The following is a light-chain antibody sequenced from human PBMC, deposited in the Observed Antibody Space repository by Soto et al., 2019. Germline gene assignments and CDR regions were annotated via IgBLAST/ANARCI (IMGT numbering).Light chain of an antibody. V-gene: IGKV3-11*01. Sequence: ETVLTQSPGTLSVSPGERATLSCRASQSVSSSYLAWYQQKPGQAPRLLIYNASNRATGIPARFSGSGSGTDFTLTISSLEPEDFAVYYCQQRSNWITFGQGTRLEIK. CDR2: NAS. CDR3: QQRSNWIT. CDR1: QSVSSSY. J-gene: IGKJ5*01.